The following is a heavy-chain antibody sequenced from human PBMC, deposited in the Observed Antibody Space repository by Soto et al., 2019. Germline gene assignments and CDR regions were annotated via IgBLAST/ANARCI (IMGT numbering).Heavy chain of an antibody. V-gene: IGHV3-23*01. Sequence: EVQLLEFGGGLVHPGGSPRLSCGASDFPFGNHAMAWVRQAPGKGLEWVSTISGSGVATFYPDSVRGRFTISRDNSKNTVSLQVATMRDEDTAIYYCAKVVQRWRWVVDFWGQGTLVTVSS. CDR1: DFPFGNHA. J-gene: IGHJ4*02. D-gene: IGHD1-1*01. CDR3: AKVVQRWRWVVDF. CDR2: ISGSGVAT.